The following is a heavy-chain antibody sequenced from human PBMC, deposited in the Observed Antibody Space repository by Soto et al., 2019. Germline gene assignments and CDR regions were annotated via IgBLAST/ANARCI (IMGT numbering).Heavy chain of an antibody. J-gene: IGHJ4*02. CDR2: INPNSGGT. CDR1: GYTFTGYY. CDR3: ARGANTKQWLARTGTFDY. D-gene: IGHD6-19*01. Sequence: QVQLVQSGAEVKKPGASVKVSCKASGYTFTGYYMHWVRQAPGQGLEWMGWINPNSGGTNYAQKFQGRVTMTRDTSISTAYMELSRLRSDDTAVYYCARGANTKQWLARTGTFDYWGQGTLVTVSS. V-gene: IGHV1-2*02.